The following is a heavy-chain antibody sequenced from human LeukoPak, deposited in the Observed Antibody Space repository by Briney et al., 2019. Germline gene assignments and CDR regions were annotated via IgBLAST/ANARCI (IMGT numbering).Heavy chain of an antibody. D-gene: IGHD1-26*01. CDR3: AREAPSGSYVDY. V-gene: IGHV1-46*01. CDR2: INPSGGST. J-gene: IGHJ4*02. Sequence: GASVKVSCKASEYTFTSYYMHWVRQAPGQGLEWMGIINPSGGSTSYAQKFQGRVTMTRDMSTSTVYMELSSLRSEDTAVYYCAREAPSGSYVDYWGQGTLVTVSS. CDR1: EYTFTSYY.